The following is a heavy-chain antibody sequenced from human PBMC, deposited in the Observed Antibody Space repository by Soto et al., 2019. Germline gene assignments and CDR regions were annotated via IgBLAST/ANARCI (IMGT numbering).Heavy chain of an antibody. V-gene: IGHV3-23*01. CDR3: AKPLGGYYYYGMDV. CDR1: GFAFSSYA. Sequence: PGGSLRFSCAASGFAFSSYAMSWVRQAPGKGLEWVSGISGSGGSTYYPDSMKGRFSISRDNSKNTLYLQMNSLRAEDTAVYYCAKPLGGYYYYGMDVWGQGTTVTVSS. J-gene: IGHJ6*02. CDR2: ISGSGGST. D-gene: IGHD1-26*01.